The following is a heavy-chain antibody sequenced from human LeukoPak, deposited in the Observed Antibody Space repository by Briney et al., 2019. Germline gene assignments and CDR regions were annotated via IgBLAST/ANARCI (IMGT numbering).Heavy chain of an antibody. CDR2: IYYSGST. CDR3: ARAPGGYSGYDFDC. CDR1: GGSISSYY. D-gene: IGHD5-12*01. Sequence: SETLSLTCTVSGGSISSYYWSWIRQPPGKGLEWIGYIYYSGSTNYNPSLKSRVTISVDTSKNQFSLKLSSVTAADTAVYYCARAPGGYSGYDFDCWGQGTLVTVSS. V-gene: IGHV4-59*01. J-gene: IGHJ4*02.